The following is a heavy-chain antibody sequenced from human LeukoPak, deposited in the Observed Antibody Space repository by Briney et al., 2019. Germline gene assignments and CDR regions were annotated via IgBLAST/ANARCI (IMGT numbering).Heavy chain of an antibody. CDR1: GGSFSGYY. CDR2: INHSGST. V-gene: IGHV4-34*01. D-gene: IGHD3-10*01. CDR3: ARAPSYYGSGSYYTLPPRYGMDV. Sequence: SETLSLTCAVYGGSFSGYYWSWIRQPPGKGLEWIGEINHSGSTNYNPSLKSRVTISVDTSKNQFSLKLSSVTAADTAVYYCARAPSYYGSGSYYTLPPRYGMDVWGKGTTVTVSS. J-gene: IGHJ6*04.